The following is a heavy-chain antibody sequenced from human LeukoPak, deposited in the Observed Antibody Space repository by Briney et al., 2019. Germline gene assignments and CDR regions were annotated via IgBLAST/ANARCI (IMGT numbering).Heavy chain of an antibody. CDR1: GFTFSSYG. Sequence: GGSLRLSCAASGFTFSSYGMHWVRQAPGKGLEWVAVIWYDGSNKYYAGSVKGRFTISRDNSKNTLYLQMNSLRAEDTAVYYCAKGYGSGSYYHLFDYWGQGTLVTVSS. J-gene: IGHJ4*02. CDR2: IWYDGSNK. CDR3: AKGYGSGSYYHLFDY. D-gene: IGHD3-10*01. V-gene: IGHV3-33*06.